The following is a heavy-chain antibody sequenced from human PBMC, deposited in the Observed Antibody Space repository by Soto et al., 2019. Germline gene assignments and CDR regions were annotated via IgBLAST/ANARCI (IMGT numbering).Heavy chain of an antibody. CDR1: GISLSAYW. V-gene: IGHV3-74*01. Sequence: EVQLVESGGGLVQPGGSLRLSCAASGISLSAYWMHWVHQVPGKGLEWIARINEDGRSTSYMDSVKGRFTISRDNARDTLYLQMNSLRLEDTAVYYCARGWVERLPRQPPSDYWGQGTLVTVSS. CDR3: ARGWVERLPRQPPSDY. D-gene: IGHD3-3*01. J-gene: IGHJ4*02. CDR2: INEDGRST.